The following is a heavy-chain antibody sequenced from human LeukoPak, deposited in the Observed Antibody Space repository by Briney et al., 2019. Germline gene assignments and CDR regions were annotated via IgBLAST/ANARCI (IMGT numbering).Heavy chain of an antibody. CDR2: ITHSGST. CDR1: GGSFSGYY. J-gene: IGHJ6*03. Sequence: SETLSLTCAVYGGSFSGYYWSWIRQPPGKGLEWIGEITHSGSTNYNPSLKSRVTISVDTSKNQFSLKLSSVTAADTAVYYCARVGGSSWYPINYYYYYMDVWGKGTTVTVSS. CDR3: ARVGGSSWYPINYYYYYMDV. V-gene: IGHV4-34*01. D-gene: IGHD6-13*01.